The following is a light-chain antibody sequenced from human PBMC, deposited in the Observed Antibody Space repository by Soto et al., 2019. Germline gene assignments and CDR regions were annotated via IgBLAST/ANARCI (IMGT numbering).Light chain of an antibody. CDR1: SIGSKS. CDR2: YDS. Sequence: SSELTQPPSVSVAPGKTARITCGGTSIGSKSVHWYQQKPGQAPVLVIYYDSDRPSGIPERFSGSNSGNTATLTISRVEAGDEADYYCQVWDSSSDHVVFGGGTKVTVL. V-gene: IGLV3-21*04. CDR3: QVWDSSSDHVV. J-gene: IGLJ2*01.